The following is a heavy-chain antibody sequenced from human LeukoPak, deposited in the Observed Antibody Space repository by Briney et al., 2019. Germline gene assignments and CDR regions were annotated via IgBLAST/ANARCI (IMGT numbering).Heavy chain of an antibody. CDR1: GGSISTGTYY. Sequence: SETLSLTCTVSGGSISTGTYYWGWIRQPPGKGLEWIGSIYYSGSTYYTPSLKSRVTIPVDTSRNQFSLKLTSVTAADTAIYYCARGAYTSSRFDPWGQGTLVTVSS. CDR3: ARGAYTSSRFDP. J-gene: IGHJ5*02. CDR2: IYYSGST. D-gene: IGHD6-6*01. V-gene: IGHV4-39*01.